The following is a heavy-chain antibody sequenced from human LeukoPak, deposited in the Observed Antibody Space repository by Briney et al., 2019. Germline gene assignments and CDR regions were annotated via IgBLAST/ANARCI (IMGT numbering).Heavy chain of an antibody. J-gene: IGHJ4*02. V-gene: IGHV3-15*01. Sequence: GGSLRLSCAASGFTFSNAWMSWVRQAPGKGLEWVGRIKSKTDGGTTDYAAPVKGRFTISRDDSKNTLYLQMNSLKTEDTAVYYCTSMVPAATAFDYWGQGTLVTVSS. CDR1: GFTFSNAW. CDR2: IKSKTDGGTT. D-gene: IGHD2-2*01. CDR3: TSMVPAATAFDY.